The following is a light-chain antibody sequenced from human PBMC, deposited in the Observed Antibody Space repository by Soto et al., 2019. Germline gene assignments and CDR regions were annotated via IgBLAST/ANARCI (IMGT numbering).Light chain of an antibody. CDR3: QQSFTSPYT. V-gene: IGKV1-39*01. Sequence: DMQMTQSPSSLSASVGDRVTITCRASETIGNSLNWFQRKPGKAPNLLIYDASSLQSGVPSRFSGSGSGTDFTLSISRLEPEDFAVYYCQQSFTSPYTFGQGTRLEI. CDR1: ETIGNS. J-gene: IGKJ5*01. CDR2: DAS.